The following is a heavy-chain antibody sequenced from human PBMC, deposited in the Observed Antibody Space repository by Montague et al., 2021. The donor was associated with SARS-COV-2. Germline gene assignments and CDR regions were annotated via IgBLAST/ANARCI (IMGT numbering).Heavy chain of an antibody. D-gene: IGHD3-3*01. CDR3: ARHPSITIFGVVITPSWFDP. Sequence: SETLSLTCTVSGGSISSSSYYWGWIRQPPGKELDWIGSIYYSASTYYNPSLKSRVTISVDTSNNQFSLKLSSVTAADTAVYYYARHPSITIFGVVITPSWFDPWGQGTLVTVSS. J-gene: IGHJ5*02. CDR2: IYYSAST. CDR1: GGSISSSSYY. V-gene: IGHV4-39*01.